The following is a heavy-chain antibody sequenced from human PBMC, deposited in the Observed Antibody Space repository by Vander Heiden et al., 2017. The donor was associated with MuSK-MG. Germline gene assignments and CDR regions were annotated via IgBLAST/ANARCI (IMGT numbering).Heavy chain of an antibody. D-gene: IGHD6-13*01. Sequence: EVQLLESGGGLVQPGGSLRLSCAASGFTFSSYAMSWVRQAPGKGLEWVSAISGSGGSTYYADSVKGRFTIARDNSKNTLYLQRNSMRAEDTAVYYCAKDPGRSSGRAWGYYYGMDVWGQGPTVTVSS. V-gene: IGHV3-23*01. CDR1: GFTFSSYA. CDR2: ISGSGGST. J-gene: IGHJ6*02. CDR3: AKDPGRSSGRAWGYYYGMDV.